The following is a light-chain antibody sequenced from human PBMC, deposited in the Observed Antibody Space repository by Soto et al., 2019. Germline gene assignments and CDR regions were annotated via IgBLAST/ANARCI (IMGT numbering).Light chain of an antibody. Sequence: EIVLTQSPATLSLSPGERATLSCRASQTISSYLAWYQHKPGQAPRLLIYDTSNRATGIPARFSGSGSGTDFTLTISSLEPEDFAVYYCQQYETFSGTFGPGTKVEI. CDR1: QTISSY. CDR3: QQYETFSGT. CDR2: DTS. J-gene: IGKJ1*01. V-gene: IGKV3-11*01.